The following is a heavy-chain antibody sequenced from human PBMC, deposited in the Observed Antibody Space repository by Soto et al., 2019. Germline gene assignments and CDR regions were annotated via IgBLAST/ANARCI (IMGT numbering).Heavy chain of an antibody. V-gene: IGHV1-8*01. Sequence: ASVKVSCKASGYTFTNHDINWVRQATGQGLEWKGWMNPNSGNTGYAQKFQGRVTMSRNTSISTAYMELRSLRFEDAAVYYCSRVPHKGLYWYFDLWGRGTLVTVSS. CDR1: GYTFTNHD. J-gene: IGHJ2*01. CDR2: MNPNSGNT. CDR3: SRVPHKGLYWYFDL.